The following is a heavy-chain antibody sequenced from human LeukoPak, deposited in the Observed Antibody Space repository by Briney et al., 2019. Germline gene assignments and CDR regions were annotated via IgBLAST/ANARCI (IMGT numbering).Heavy chain of an antibody. V-gene: IGHV7-4-1*02. J-gene: IGHJ3*02. CDR1: GYTFTSYD. CDR3: ARDHEPNLEWLLYRFPDALDI. CDR2: INTNTGNP. Sequence: ASVKVSCKASGYTFTSYDINWVRQAPGQGLEWMGWINTNTGNPTYAQGFTGRFVFSLDTSVSTAYLQISSLKAEDTAVYYCARDHEPNLEWLLYRFPDALDIWGQGTMVTVSS. D-gene: IGHD3-3*01.